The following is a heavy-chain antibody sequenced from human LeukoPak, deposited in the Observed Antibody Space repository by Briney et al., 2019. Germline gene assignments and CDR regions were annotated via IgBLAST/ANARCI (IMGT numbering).Heavy chain of an antibody. V-gene: IGHV4-59*08. CDR2: IYYSETS. CDR1: GGSISGYY. J-gene: IGHJ4*02. D-gene: IGHD1-26*01. CDR3: ARHPLGRATDYSDY. Sequence: PSETLSLTCTVSGGSISGYYWSWMRQPPGKELEWIGYIYYSETSNYNPSLKSRVTISADTSKNQFSLKLSSVTAADTAVYYCARHPLGRATDYSDYWGQGTLVTVSS.